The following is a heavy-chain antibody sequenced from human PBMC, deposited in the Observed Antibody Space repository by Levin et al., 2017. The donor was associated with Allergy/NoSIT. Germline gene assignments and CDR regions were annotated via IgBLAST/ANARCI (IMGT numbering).Heavy chain of an antibody. CDR1: GESFSGYY. Sequence: SETLSLTCSVDGESFSGYYWIWIRQPPGKGLEWIGEITHGGTPNYNPSLGSRLTLTIDTSNNHFSLKLTSVTAADTAIYYCARGRSRSFGGIVPLIWGQGTMVAVSS. CDR3: ARGRSRSFGGIVPLI. V-gene: IGHV4-34*01. J-gene: IGHJ3*02. CDR2: ITHGGTP. D-gene: IGHD3-16*01.